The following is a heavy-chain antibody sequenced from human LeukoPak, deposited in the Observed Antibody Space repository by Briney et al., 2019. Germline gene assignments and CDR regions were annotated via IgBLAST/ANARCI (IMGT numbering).Heavy chain of an antibody. Sequence: SETLSLTCTVSGASISSYYWSWFRRPPGRGLEWIAYIFPSGSINFNPSLKSRVSISVDGSKNNFSLDLSSVTAADTAVYYCARRRDETATAAGYYHMDVWGKGTTVTVSS. CDR3: ARRRDETATAAGYYHMDV. CDR1: GASISSYY. V-gene: IGHV4-4*09. CDR2: IFPSGSI. D-gene: IGHD3-22*01. J-gene: IGHJ6*03.